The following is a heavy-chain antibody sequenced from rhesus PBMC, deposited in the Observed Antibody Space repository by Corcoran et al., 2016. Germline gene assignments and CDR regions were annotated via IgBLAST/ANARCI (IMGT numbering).Heavy chain of an antibody. D-gene: IGHD1-44*01. CDR2: IYCSTGST. Sequence: QVQLQESGPGLVKPSETLSLTCAVSVYSISGNYWAWMRQPPGNGLEWIGYIYCSTGSTNVNPSLMSRVSISTYPSKNQFSLKLNSVTAADTAVYFCAQWDRGSALHWGQGVLGTVSS. V-gene: IGHV4-147*01. CDR1: VYSISGNY. J-gene: IGHJ4*01. CDR3: AQWDRGSALH.